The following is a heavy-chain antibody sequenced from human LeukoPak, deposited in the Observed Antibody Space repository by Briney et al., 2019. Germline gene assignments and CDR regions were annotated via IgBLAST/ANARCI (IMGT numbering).Heavy chain of an antibody. D-gene: IGHD1-26*01. Sequence: GESLKISCKGSGYSFNTYWIGWVRQMPGKGLEWMGTIYPGDSENRFSPSFQGQVTFSADKSINTAYVQWNSLKASDTAMYYCARWDVRTDAFDIWGQGTMVTVSS. J-gene: IGHJ3*02. V-gene: IGHV5-51*01. CDR1: GYSFNTYW. CDR3: ARWDVRTDAFDI. CDR2: IYPGDSEN.